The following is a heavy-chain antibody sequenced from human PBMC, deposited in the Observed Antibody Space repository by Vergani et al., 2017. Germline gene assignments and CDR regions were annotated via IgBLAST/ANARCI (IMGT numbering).Heavy chain of an antibody. CDR3: VRARCSGPCFMSNWFDS. CDR2: IKSDGSIT. J-gene: IGHJ5*01. CDR1: GFSFSGYW. Sequence: EAQLVESGGGLIHPGGSLRLSCEGSGFSFSGYWMHWVRQSPEKGLVWVSRIKSDGSITNYADSVKGRFTISRDNAKNTLYLEMNSLRGDDTAIYYCVRARCSGPCFMSNWFDSWGQGTLVTVSS. D-gene: IGHD5-12*01. V-gene: IGHV3-74*01.